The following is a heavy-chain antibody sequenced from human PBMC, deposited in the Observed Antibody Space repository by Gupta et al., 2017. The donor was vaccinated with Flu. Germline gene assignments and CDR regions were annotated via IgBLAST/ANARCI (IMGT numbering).Heavy chain of an antibody. D-gene: IGHD1/OR15-1a*01. CDR2: IYRDDDK. J-gene: IGHJ3*02. CDR3: AHRVSWEQVWTEAVDI. V-gene: IGHV2-5*02. Sequence: TFSGFSLSTRGVGLGWICQPPGKALEWLGIIYRDDDKRYSPSLRSRLTITKDNSKNHVALTMTNVDPGETATYYFAHRVSWEQVWTEAVDIWGHGTMVTVSS. CDR1: GFSLSTRGVG.